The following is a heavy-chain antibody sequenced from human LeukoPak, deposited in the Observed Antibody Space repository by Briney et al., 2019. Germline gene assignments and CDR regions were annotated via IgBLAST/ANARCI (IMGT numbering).Heavy chain of an antibody. D-gene: IGHD3-22*01. J-gene: IGHJ4*02. CDR1: GFTFSSYA. CDR2: IWYDGSNK. Sequence: PGRSLRLSCGASGFTFSSYAMHWVRQAPGKGLEWVAVIWYDGSNKYYADFVKGRFTISRDNSKNTLYLQMNSLRAEDTALYYCAKDISGYYSFDYWGQGNLVTVSS. V-gene: IGHV3-30*04. CDR3: AKDISGYYSFDY.